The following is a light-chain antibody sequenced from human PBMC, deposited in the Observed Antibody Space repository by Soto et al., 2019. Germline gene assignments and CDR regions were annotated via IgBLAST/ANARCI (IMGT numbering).Light chain of an antibody. CDR1: QTIGRTY. V-gene: IGKV3D-20*02. J-gene: IGKJ5*01. CDR3: QQRRSWPPTIT. CDR2: GTS. Sequence: QTIGRTYLAWYQQKPGQAPRLLIFGTSSRATGIPDRFSGSGSGTDFTLSISRPEPEDFAVYYCQQRRSWPPTITFGQGTRLEI.